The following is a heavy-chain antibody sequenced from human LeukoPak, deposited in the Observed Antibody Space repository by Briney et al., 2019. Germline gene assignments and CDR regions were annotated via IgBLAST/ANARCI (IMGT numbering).Heavy chain of an antibody. CDR3: ARVGSDYYGSGSYYTHYYMDV. D-gene: IGHD3-10*01. J-gene: IGHJ6*03. V-gene: IGHV4-61*02. CDR2: IYTSGST. Sequence: SQTLSLTCTVSGGSISSGSYYWSWIRQPAGKGLEWIGRIYTSGSTNYNPSLKSQVTISVDTSKNQFSLKLSSVTAADTAVYYCARVGSDYYGSGSYYTHYYMDVWGKGTTVTVSS. CDR1: GGSISSGSYY.